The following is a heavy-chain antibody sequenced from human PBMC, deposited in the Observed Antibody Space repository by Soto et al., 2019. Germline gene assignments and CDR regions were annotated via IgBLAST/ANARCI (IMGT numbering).Heavy chain of an antibody. CDR3: ARGIFRGGTRPFDY. J-gene: IGHJ4*01. D-gene: IGHD2-2*01. Sequence: PGGSLRLSCAASGFTFSDYYMNWIRQAPGKGLEWVAYISSSGITKYYADSVKGRFTISRDNAKNSMYLQMNSLRAEDTAVYYCARGIFRGGTRPFDYWGQGTLVTVSS. CDR2: ISSSGITK. V-gene: IGHV3-11*01. CDR1: GFTFSDYY.